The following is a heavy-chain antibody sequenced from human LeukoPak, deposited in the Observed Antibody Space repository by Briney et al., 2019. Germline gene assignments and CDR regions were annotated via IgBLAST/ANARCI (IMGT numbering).Heavy chain of an antibody. CDR3: AKLGVGVYGHVY. Sequence: GGSLRLSCAPSGFTFSTFAMSWVRQAPGKGLEWVSAISGSGGSTYYADSVKGRFTISRDNSENTLHLQMNSLRAEDTAVYNCAKLGVGVYGHVYWGQGTLVTVSS. V-gene: IGHV3-23*01. CDR2: ISGSGGST. J-gene: IGHJ4*02. CDR1: GFTFSTFA. D-gene: IGHD2/OR15-2a*01.